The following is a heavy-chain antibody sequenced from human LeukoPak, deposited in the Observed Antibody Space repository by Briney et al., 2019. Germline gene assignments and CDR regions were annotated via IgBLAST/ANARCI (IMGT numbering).Heavy chain of an antibody. CDR3: AXXGITMIXGV. Sequence: PXGSLXXXCAASGFTFSSYEMNWVRQAPGKGLEWVSYISSSGSTIYYADSVKGRFTISRDNAKNSLYLQMNSLRAEDTAVYYXAXXGITMIXGVWGKGTXVTISS. CDR1: GFTFSSYE. J-gene: IGHJ6*04. CDR2: ISSSGSTI. D-gene: IGHD3-10*02. V-gene: IGHV3-48*03.